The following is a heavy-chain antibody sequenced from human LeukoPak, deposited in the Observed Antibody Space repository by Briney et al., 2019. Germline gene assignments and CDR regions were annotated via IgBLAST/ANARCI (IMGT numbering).Heavy chain of an antibody. V-gene: IGHV3-7*04. Sequence: GGSLRLSCAASGFTFNNYWMTWVRQAPGRGLEWVANISQNGREKYYVDSVKGRFTISRDNAKDSVSLQMNSLSAEDTAVYYCARDWGGGSCYWDQGTLVTVSS. CDR2: ISQNGREK. CDR1: GFTFNNYW. J-gene: IGHJ4*02. CDR3: ARDWGGGSCY. D-gene: IGHD1-26*01.